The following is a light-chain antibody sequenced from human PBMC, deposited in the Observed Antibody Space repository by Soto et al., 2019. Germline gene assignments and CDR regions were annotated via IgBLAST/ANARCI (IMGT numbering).Light chain of an antibody. V-gene: IGLV1-44*01. J-gene: IGLJ2*01. CDR1: SSNIGSNT. Sequence: QSVLTQPPSASGTPGQRVTLSCAGSSSNIGSNTVNWDQQLPGTAAKPLIYSNNQRPSGVADRFSGSKSGTSASLAISGLPADDEADYYCAACDDSLNGEVFGGGTKVTVL. CDR2: SNN. CDR3: AACDDSLNGEV.